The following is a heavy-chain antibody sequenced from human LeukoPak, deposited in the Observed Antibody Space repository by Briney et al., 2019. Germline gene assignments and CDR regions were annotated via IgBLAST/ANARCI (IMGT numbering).Heavy chain of an antibody. Sequence: KPSETLSLTCTVSGGSINSRGYYWGWIRQTPGKGLEWVGSIYYSGSTFYTPSLKSRLIISVDTSKNQFSLKLSSVTAADTAVYYCASRFCSTTTCLFDYWGQGTLVTVSS. CDR2: IYYSGST. CDR1: GGSINSRGYY. D-gene: IGHD2-2*01. V-gene: IGHV4-39*01. CDR3: ASRFCSTTTCLFDY. J-gene: IGHJ4*02.